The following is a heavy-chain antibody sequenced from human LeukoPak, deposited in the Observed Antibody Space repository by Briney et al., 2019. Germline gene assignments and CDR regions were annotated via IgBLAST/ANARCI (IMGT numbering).Heavy chain of an antibody. V-gene: IGHV1-46*01. D-gene: IGHD2-15*01. CDR3: AREGGALMDHYSLRY. CDR2: INPSGGST. J-gene: IGHJ4*02. Sequence: ASVKVSCKASGYTFTSYYMHWVRQAPGQGLEWMGIINPSGGSTSYAQKFQGRVTMTWDTSTSTVYMELSSLRSEDTAVYYCAREGGALMDHYSLRYWGQGTLVTVSS. CDR1: GYTFTSYY.